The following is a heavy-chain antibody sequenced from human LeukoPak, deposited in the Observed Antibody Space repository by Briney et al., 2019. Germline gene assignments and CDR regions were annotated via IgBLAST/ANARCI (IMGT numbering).Heavy chain of an antibody. CDR3: AKGPSIAAAGTFDP. D-gene: IGHD6-13*01. CDR1: GFTFSNFA. Sequence: PGRSLRLSCAASGFTFSNFAMNWVRQAPGKGLEWVSAIRGSSDSTYYADSVTGRFTISRDNSKNTLYLQMNSLRAEDTAIYYCAKGPSIAAAGTFDPWGQGTLVTVSS. V-gene: IGHV3-23*01. CDR2: IRGSSDST. J-gene: IGHJ5*02.